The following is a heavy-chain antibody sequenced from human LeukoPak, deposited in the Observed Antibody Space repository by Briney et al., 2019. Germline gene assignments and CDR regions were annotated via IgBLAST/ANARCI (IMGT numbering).Heavy chain of an antibody. D-gene: IGHD1-14*01. Sequence: SETLSLTCAVYGGSFSGYYWSWIRQPPGKGLEWIGEINHSGSTNYNPSLKSRVTISVDTPKNQFSLKLSSVTAADTAVYYCARTGPAVGRAGLYYYYYMDVWGKGTTVTVSS. CDR2: INHSGST. J-gene: IGHJ6*03. CDR3: ARTGPAVGRAGLYYYYYMDV. V-gene: IGHV4-34*01. CDR1: GGSFSGYY.